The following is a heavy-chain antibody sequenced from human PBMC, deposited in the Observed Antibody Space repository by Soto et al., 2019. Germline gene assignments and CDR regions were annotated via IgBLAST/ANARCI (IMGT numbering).Heavy chain of an antibody. J-gene: IGHJ4*02. CDR2: IYANGDT. Sequence: ASETLSLTCTVSGGSIGSYYWSWIRQPAGKGLESIGRIYANGDTNYNPSLKSRVTMTVDQAKNQFSLELTSVTAADTAVYYCAKDLAIYFSSPHLAAAGPCDYWGQGTLVTVSS. CDR3: AKDLAIYFSSPHLAAAGPCDY. CDR1: GGSIGSYY. V-gene: IGHV4-4*07. D-gene: IGHD6-13*01.